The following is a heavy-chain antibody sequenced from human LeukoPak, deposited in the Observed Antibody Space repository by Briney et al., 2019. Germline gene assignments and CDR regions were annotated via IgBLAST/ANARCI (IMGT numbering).Heavy chain of an antibody. D-gene: IGHD4-11*01. Sequence: SVKVSCKASGGTFSSYAISWVRQAPGQGLEWMGGIIPIFGTANYAQKFQRRVTITADESTSTAYMELSSLRSEDTAVYYCARAPGDRVTPGEDYWGQGTLVTVSS. J-gene: IGHJ4*02. CDR1: GGTFSSYA. V-gene: IGHV1-69*13. CDR3: ARAPGDRVTPGEDY. CDR2: IIPIFGTA.